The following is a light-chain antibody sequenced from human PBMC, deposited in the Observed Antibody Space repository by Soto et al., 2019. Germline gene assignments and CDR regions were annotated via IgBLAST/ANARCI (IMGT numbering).Light chain of an antibody. CDR1: QSISSW. J-gene: IGKJ1*01. V-gene: IGKV1-5*03. CDR3: KQYNSYSET. Sequence: DIQMTQSPSTLSASVGDRVTITCXASQSISSWLAWYQQKPGKAHKLXIYKAYSLESGVQSRFSGSGSGTEFTLTISSLQPDDFATYYCKQYNSYSETFGQGTKVDIK. CDR2: KAY.